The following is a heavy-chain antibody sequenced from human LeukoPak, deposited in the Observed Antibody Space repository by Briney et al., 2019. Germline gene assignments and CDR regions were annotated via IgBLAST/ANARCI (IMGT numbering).Heavy chain of an antibody. CDR2: IKQDGSEK. V-gene: IGHV3-7*01. D-gene: IGHD2-8*01. Sequence: GGSLRLSCAASGFTFSTNWMSWVRQAPGKGLEWVANIKQDGSEKNYVDSVKGRFTISRDNAKSSLYLQMNSLRVEDTAVYYCAKAGNGCGYWGQGALVTVSS. J-gene: IGHJ4*02. CDR3: AKAGNGCGY. CDR1: GFTFSTNW.